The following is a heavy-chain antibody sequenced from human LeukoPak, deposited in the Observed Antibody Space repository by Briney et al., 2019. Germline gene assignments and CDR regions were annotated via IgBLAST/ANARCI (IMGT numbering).Heavy chain of an antibody. V-gene: IGHV3-23*01. Sequence: GGSLRLSCAASGFTFSSYSMNWVRQAPGKGLEWVSAISGSGGSTYYADSVKGRFTISRDNSKNTLYLQMNSLRAEDTAVYYCAKDQMIVVNEDYFDYWGQGTLVTVSS. CDR1: GFTFSSYS. D-gene: IGHD3-22*01. CDR2: ISGSGGST. J-gene: IGHJ4*02. CDR3: AKDQMIVVNEDYFDY.